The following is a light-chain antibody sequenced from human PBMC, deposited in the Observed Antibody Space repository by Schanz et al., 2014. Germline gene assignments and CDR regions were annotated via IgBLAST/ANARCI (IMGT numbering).Light chain of an antibody. J-gene: IGLJ2*01. Sequence: QSALIQPPSVSGSPGQSVTISCTGTSSDVGSYDYVSWYQQHPGTVPKPMIYNVNTRPSGVPDRFSGSKSGNTASMTISGLQSEDEDDYYCCSYAGSSTSVVFGGGTKLTVL. CDR3: CSYAGSSTSVV. V-gene: IGLV2-11*01. CDR1: SSDVGSYDY. CDR2: NVN.